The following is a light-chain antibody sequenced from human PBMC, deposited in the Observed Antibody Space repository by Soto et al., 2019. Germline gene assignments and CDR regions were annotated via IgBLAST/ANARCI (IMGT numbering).Light chain of an antibody. CDR1: QSVSSSY. Sequence: EIVLTQSPGTLSLSPGERATLSCRASQSVSSSYLAWYQQKPGQAPRLLIYGASSRATGIPDRFSGSGTGTDFTLTSSRLEPEDFAVYYCQQYGSPLWTFGQGTKVEIK. CDR3: QQYGSPLWT. J-gene: IGKJ1*01. V-gene: IGKV3-20*01. CDR2: GAS.